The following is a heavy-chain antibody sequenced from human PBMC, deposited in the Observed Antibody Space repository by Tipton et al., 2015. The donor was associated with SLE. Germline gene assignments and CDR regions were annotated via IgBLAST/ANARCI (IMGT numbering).Heavy chain of an antibody. CDR3: VREHHPRITVFGADC. D-gene: IGHD3-3*01. J-gene: IGHJ4*02. CDR2: IYYRKST. Sequence: TLSLTCAVSGDSISSGYYWGWIRQTPGKGLEWIGSIYYRKSTYYNPSLKRRVTISGDTSKNQFFLNLDSVTAADTAVYYCVREHHPRITVFGADCWGQGTLVTVPS. CDR1: GDSISSGYY. V-gene: IGHV4-38-2*02.